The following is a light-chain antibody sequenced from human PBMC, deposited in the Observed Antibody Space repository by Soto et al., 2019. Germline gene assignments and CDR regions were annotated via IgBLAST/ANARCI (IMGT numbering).Light chain of an antibody. CDR1: QSISSW. CDR2: KAS. CDR3: QQYNSYSSLT. V-gene: IGKV1-5*03. J-gene: IGKJ4*01. Sequence: DIQMTHSPSSLSASVVYRVTITCRXSQSISSWLAWYQQKPGKAPKLLIYKASSLESGVPSRFSGSASGTEFTLTISSLQLDDLATYYCQQYNSYSSLTFGGGTKVDIK.